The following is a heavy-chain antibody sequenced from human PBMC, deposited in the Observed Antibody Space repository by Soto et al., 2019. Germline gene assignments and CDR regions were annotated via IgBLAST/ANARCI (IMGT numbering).Heavy chain of an antibody. J-gene: IGHJ4*02. CDR1: GYTFTSYD. Sequence: ASVKVSCKASGYTFTSYDINWVRQATGQGLEWMGWMNPNSGNTGYAQKFQGRVTMTRNTSISTAYMELRSLRSDDTAVYYCAKPEGDGDHHFYYWSQGTLVTVSS. V-gene: IGHV1-8*01. D-gene: IGHD4-17*01. CDR2: MNPNSGNT. CDR3: AKPEGDGDHHFYY.